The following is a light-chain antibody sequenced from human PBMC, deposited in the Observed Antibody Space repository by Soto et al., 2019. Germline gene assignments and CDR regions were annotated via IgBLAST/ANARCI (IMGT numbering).Light chain of an antibody. Sequence: ESVLTQSPGTLSLSPGDRSTLSCRPSQSVSSNCLAWYQQKHGRAPRLLIYGASIRATGIPDRFSGSRSGTDFTLTISRLEPENFAMYLCHQYGSSPRTFGQGTKVEIK. V-gene: IGKV3-20*01. CDR3: HQYGSSPRT. J-gene: IGKJ1*01. CDR1: QSVSSNC. CDR2: GAS.